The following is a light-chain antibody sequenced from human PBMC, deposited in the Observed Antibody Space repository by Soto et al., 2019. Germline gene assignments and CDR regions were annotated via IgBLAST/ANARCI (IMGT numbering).Light chain of an antibody. J-gene: IGLJ1*01. Sequence: SVLTHPTSASGTPGQRVTISCSGSSFNIGTYNVNWYRQLPGTAPKLLIHNNNERPSGVPDRFSGSKSGTSASLAISGLQSEDEADYYCAAWDDSLNTYVFGIGTKVTVL. CDR1: SFNIGTYN. CDR2: NNN. V-gene: IGLV1-44*01. CDR3: AAWDDSLNTYV.